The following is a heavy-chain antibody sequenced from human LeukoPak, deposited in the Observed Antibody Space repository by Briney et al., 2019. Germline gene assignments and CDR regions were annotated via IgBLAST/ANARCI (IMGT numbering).Heavy chain of an antibody. J-gene: IGHJ4*02. V-gene: IGHV3-23*01. Sequence: PGGSLRLSCAAAGFTFSSYAMSWVRQAPGKGLEWVSAISGSGGSTYYADSVKGRFTISRDNSKNTLYLQMSSLRVEDTAVYYCARGPYYYDSSGHYVPFDYWGQGTLVTVSS. CDR3: ARGPYYYDSSGHYVPFDY. CDR2: ISGSGGST. D-gene: IGHD3-22*01. CDR1: GFTFSSYA.